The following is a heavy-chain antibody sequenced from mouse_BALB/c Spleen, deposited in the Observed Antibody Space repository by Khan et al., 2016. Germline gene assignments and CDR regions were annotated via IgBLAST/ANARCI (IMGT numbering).Heavy chain of an antibody. CDR1: GFSLTSYG. J-gene: IGHJ4*01. CDR2: IWSDGST. Sequence: VQLQESGPGLVAPSQSLSITCTVSGFSLTSYGVHWVRQPPGKGLEWLVVIWSDGSTTYNSALKSRLSISKDNSKSQVFLKMNSLQTDDTAMYYCARNKYGNYYAMDYWGQGTSVTVSS. D-gene: IGHD2-10*02. V-gene: IGHV2-6*02. CDR3: ARNKYGNYYAMDY.